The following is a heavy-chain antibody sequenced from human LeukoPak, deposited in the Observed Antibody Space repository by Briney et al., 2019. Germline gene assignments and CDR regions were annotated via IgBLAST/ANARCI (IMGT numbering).Heavy chain of an antibody. J-gene: IGHJ4*02. D-gene: IGHD4-17*01. CDR1: GFTFSGSW. CDR2: INQDGRLK. Sequence: PGGSLRLSCAASGFTFSGSWMSWVRQTPEKGLELVANINQDGRLKSLLDSVEGRFTISRDNAKNSLYLQMNSLRAEDTAVYYCARDLYGDYAHDYWGQGTLVTVSS. CDR3: ARDLYGDYAHDY. V-gene: IGHV3-7*01.